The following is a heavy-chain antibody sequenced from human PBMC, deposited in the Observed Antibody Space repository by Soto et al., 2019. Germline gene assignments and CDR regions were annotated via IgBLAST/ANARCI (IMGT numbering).Heavy chain of an antibody. D-gene: IGHD3-9*01. V-gene: IGHV1-8*02. J-gene: IGHJ5*02. Sequence: GASVKVSCKASGYTFTGYYMHWVRQAPGQGLEWMGWINPNSGNTNYAQKFQGRVTMTRNTSISTAYMELSSLRSEDTAVYYCARGSYFDWSDAYNWFDPWGQGTLVTVSS. CDR3: ARGSYFDWSDAYNWFDP. CDR2: INPNSGNT. CDR1: GYTFTGYY.